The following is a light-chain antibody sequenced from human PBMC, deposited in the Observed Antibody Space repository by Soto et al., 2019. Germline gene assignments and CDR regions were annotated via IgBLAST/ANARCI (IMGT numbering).Light chain of an antibody. Sequence: DIQMTQSPSSLSASVGDRVTITCRASQSIRSDLNWYQHKPGKAPKLLIYATSTLQSEVPSRFSGSGSGTDFTLTISSLQPEDFATYYCQQSFSTPPYTFGQGTKLEIK. CDR1: QSIRSD. CDR3: QQSFSTPPYT. J-gene: IGKJ2*01. V-gene: IGKV1-39*01. CDR2: ATS.